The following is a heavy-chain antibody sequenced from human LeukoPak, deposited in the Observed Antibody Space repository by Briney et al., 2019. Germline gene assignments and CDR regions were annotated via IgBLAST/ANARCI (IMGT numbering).Heavy chain of an antibody. CDR3: ARDNGSSWYADY. CDR1: GYSISSGYY. J-gene: IGHJ4*02. CDR2: IYHSGST. Sequence: SETLSLTCTVSGYSISSGYYWGWIRQPPGKGLEWIGSIYHSGSTYYNPSLKSRVTISVDTSKNQFSLKLSSVTAADTAVYYCARDNGSSWYADYWGQGTLVTVSS. D-gene: IGHD6-13*01. V-gene: IGHV4-38-2*02.